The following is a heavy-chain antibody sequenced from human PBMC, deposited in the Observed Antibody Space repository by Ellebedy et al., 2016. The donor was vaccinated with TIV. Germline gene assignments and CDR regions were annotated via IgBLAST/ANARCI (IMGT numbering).Heavy chain of an antibody. J-gene: IGHJ4*02. Sequence: SETLSLXXTVSGGSISSSSYYWSWIRQPPGKGLEWIGEINHSGSTNYNPSLKSRVTISIHTSKNQFSLQLSSVTAADTAMYYCALNYGDYRPPRYWGQGTLVTVSS. CDR3: ALNYGDYRPPRY. CDR1: GGSISSSSYY. V-gene: IGHV4-61*01. D-gene: IGHD4-17*01. CDR2: INHSGST.